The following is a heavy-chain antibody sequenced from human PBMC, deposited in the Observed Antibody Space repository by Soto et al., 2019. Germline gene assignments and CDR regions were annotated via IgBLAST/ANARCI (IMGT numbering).Heavy chain of an antibody. V-gene: IGHV3-9*01. Sequence: GGSLRLSCAASGFTFDDYAMHWVRQAPGKGLEWVSGISWNSGSIGYADSVKGRFTISRDNAKNSLYLQMNSLRAEDTALYYCAKDYGSGSYYNWVTPRSGVDVWGKGTTVTVSS. CDR1: GFTFDDYA. CDR3: AKDYGSGSYYNWVTPRSGVDV. CDR2: ISWNSGSI. J-gene: IGHJ6*04. D-gene: IGHD3-10*01.